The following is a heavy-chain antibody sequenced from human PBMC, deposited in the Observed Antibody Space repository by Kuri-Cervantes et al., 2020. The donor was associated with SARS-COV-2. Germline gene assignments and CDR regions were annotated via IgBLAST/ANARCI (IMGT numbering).Heavy chain of an antibody. Sequence: GESLKISCAASGFIFSSHSMNWVRQAPGKGLEWVSSISSSSSYIHYADSVKGRFTISRDNAKNSLYLQMNSLRAEDTAVYYCAREHCSSTSCYGLGYWGQGTLVTVSS. CDR2: ISSSSSYI. CDR1: GFIFSSHS. CDR3: AREHCSSTSCYGLGY. V-gene: IGHV3-21*01. J-gene: IGHJ4*02. D-gene: IGHD2-2*01.